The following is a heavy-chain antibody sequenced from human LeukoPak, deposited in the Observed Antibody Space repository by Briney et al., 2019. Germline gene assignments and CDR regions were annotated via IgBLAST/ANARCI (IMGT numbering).Heavy chain of an antibody. CDR3: GRCDFCSCRNCYLRPMDV. J-gene: IGHJ6*03. CDR2: IYYSGST. Sequence: PSETLSLTCNVSGGSISDFYWLWIRQPPGKGLEWIGYIYYSGSTTYNPSLKSRVTTSVDTAKNQFSLKLRSVTPADTAVYFCGRCDFCSCRNCYLRPMDVWGKGTTVTVSS. D-gene: IGHD3-3*01. V-gene: IGHV4-59*01. CDR1: GGSISDFY.